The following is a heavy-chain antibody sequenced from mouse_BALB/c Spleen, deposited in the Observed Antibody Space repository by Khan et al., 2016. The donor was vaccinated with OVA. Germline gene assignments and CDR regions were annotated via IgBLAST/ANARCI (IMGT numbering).Heavy chain of an antibody. D-gene: IGHD1-2*01. Sequence: EGQLQESGPGLVKPSQSLSLTCTVTGYSITSGYGWNWIRQFPGNKLEWMGYISYSGSTNYNPSLKSRISITRDTAKNQFFLQLNSVTTEDTATYYCARTARIKYWGQGTTLTVSS. CDR2: ISYSGST. CDR3: ARTARIKY. CDR1: GYSITSGYG. J-gene: IGHJ2*01. V-gene: IGHV3-2*02.